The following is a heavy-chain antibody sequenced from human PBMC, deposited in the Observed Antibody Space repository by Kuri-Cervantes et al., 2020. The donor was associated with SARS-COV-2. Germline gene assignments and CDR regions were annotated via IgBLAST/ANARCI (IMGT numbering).Heavy chain of an antibody. V-gene: IGHV1-69*13. Sequence: SVKVSCKASGCTFSSYAKCWVRQAPGQGLEWMGGIVPIFGTANYAQKFQGRVTITADESTSTAYMELSSLRPDDTAVFYCARDTRHYEFWSGYPYFVYWGQGTQVTVSS. J-gene: IGHJ4*02. D-gene: IGHD3-3*01. CDR2: IVPIFGTA. CDR3: ARDTRHYEFWSGYPYFVY. CDR1: GCTFSSYA.